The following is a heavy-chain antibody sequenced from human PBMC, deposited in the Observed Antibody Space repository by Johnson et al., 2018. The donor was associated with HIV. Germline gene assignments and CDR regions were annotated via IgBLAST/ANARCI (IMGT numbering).Heavy chain of an antibody. CDR3: AIDPDPFREYHGDAFDI. D-gene: IGHD3-10*01. Sequence: VQLVESGGGLVQPGGSLRLSCAASGFTFSSYAMHWVRQAPGKGLEYVSAISSNGGSTYYANSVTGRFTISRDNSKNTLYLQMGSLRAEDMAVYYCAIDPDPFREYHGDAFDIWGQGTMVTVSS. CDR2: ISSNGGST. V-gene: IGHV3-64*01. J-gene: IGHJ3*02. CDR1: GFTFSSYA.